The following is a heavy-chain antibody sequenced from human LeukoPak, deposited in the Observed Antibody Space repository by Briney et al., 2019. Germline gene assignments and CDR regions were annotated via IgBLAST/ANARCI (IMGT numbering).Heavy chain of an antibody. D-gene: IGHD6-13*01. CDR2: ISGSSGST. V-gene: IGHV3-23*01. J-gene: IGHJ4*02. CDR3: AKEGISAAASY. CDR1: GFTLSTYA. Sequence: VGSLRLSCAASGFTLSTYAMSWVREAPGHGLEGVSAISGSSGSTYYAYSVKGRFTIYRDNSKNTLYLQMNSLRGEDTAIYYCAKEGISAAASYWGQGTLVTVSS.